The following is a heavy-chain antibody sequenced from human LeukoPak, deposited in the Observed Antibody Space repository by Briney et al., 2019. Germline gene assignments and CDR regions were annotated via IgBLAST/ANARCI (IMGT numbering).Heavy chain of an antibody. CDR3: ARAMIVVVDAFDI. CDR1: GYTFTGYY. Sequence: GASVKVSCKASGYTFTGYYMHWVRQAPGQGLEWMGRINPNSGGTNYAQKFQGRVTMTRDTSISTAYIELSRLRSDDTAVYYCARAMIVVVDAFDIWGQGTMVTVSS. D-gene: IGHD3-22*01. CDR2: INPNSGGT. J-gene: IGHJ3*02. V-gene: IGHV1-2*06.